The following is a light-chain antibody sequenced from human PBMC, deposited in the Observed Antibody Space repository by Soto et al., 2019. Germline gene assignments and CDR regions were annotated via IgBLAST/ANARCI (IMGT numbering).Light chain of an antibody. V-gene: IGKV4-1*01. CDR2: WAS. J-gene: IGKJ2*01. CDR3: QQYESTPPT. Sequence: DILMTQSPDSLAVSLGERATINCTSSQSVLYSSNNKNDLAWYQQRPVQPPKLLIYWASTRESGGADRFSGSGSGTDFTLTITSLQAEDAAVYYCQQYESTPPTFGQGTKLEIK. CDR1: QSVLYSSNNKND.